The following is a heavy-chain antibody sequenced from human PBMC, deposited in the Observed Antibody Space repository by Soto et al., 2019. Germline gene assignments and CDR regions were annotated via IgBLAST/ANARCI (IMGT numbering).Heavy chain of an antibody. V-gene: IGHV3-30*18. Sequence: QVQLVESGGGVVQPGESLQVACAASGFTVATTGMHWVRQAPGKGLEWVAMISHSGTSKVYIDSVQGRFTISRDNAKNNLYLQMSSLTPEDTAIYYCAKDWGSSGWFNWFNPWGQGVLVTVSS. CDR2: ISHSGTSK. D-gene: IGHD6-19*01. CDR3: AKDWGSSGWFNWFNP. CDR1: GFTVATTG. J-gene: IGHJ5*02.